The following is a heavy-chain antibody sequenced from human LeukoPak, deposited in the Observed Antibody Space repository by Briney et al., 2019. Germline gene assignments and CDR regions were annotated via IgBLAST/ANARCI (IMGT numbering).Heavy chain of an antibody. CDR3: ARARNCSSGTCYKDY. J-gene: IGHJ4*02. CDR2: INGDGSST. Sequence: GGSLRLSCAASGLTFSGYWMHWVRQAPGKGLVWVSRINGDGSSTSYADPVKGRFTISRDNAKNTLYLQMNSLGAEDTAVYYCARARNCSSGTCYKDYWGQGTLVTVSS. D-gene: IGHD2-15*01. CDR1: GLTFSGYW. V-gene: IGHV3-74*01.